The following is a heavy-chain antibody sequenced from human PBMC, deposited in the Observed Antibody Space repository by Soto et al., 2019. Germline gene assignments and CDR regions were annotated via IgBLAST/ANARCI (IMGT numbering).Heavy chain of an antibody. V-gene: IGHV1-69*08. J-gene: IGHJ4*02. D-gene: IGHD6-6*01. Sequence: QVQLVQSGAEVKKPGSSVKVSCKASGGTFSSYTISWVRQAPGQGLEWMGRIIPILGIANYAQKFQGRVTITADKSTSPAYMELSSLRSEDTAVYYCDRDRRPEPFDYWGQGTLVTVSS. CDR1: GGTFSSYT. CDR2: IIPILGIA. CDR3: DRDRRPEPFDY.